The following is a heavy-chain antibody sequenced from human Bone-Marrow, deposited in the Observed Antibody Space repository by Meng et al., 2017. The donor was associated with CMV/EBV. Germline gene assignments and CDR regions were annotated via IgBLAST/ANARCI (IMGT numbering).Heavy chain of an antibody. V-gene: IGHV1-69*04. CDR2: IIPILGIA. D-gene: IGHD3-10*01. J-gene: IGHJ6*02. Sequence: SVKVSCKASGGTFSSYTISWVRQAPGQGLEWMGRIIPILGIANYAQKFQGRVTITADKSTSTAYMELSSLRSEDTAVYYCARDLGGGFGEDLSRYYYAMDVWGQGTTVTVSS. CDR1: GGTFSSYT. CDR3: ARDLGGGFGEDLSRYYYAMDV.